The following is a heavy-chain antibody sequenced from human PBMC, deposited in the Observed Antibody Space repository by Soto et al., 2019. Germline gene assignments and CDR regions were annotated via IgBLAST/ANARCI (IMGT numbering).Heavy chain of an antibody. CDR1: GFTFSDYY. Sequence: QVQLVESGGGLVKPGGSLRLSCAASGFTFSDYYMSWIRQAPGKGLEWVSYISSSGSTIYYADSVKGRFTISRDNAKNSLSLQMNSLRAADTAVYYCARVADSSGWHTFYYYGMDVWGQGTTVTVSS. CDR2: ISSSGSTI. CDR3: ARVADSSGWHTFYYYGMDV. J-gene: IGHJ6*02. D-gene: IGHD6-19*01. V-gene: IGHV3-11*01.